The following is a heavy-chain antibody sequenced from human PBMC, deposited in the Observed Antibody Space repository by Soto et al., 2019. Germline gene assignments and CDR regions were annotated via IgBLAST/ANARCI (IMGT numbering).Heavy chain of an antibody. CDR3: RYMTTVTTVDAFDI. D-gene: IGHD4-17*01. V-gene: IGHV3-66*01. Sequence: GGSLRLSCAASGFTVSSNYMSWVRQAPGKGLEWASVIYSGGSTYYADSVKGRFTISRDNSKNTLYLQMNSLRAEDTAVYYCRYMTTVTTVDAFDIWGQGTMVTVSS. CDR2: IYSGGST. CDR1: GFTVSSNY. J-gene: IGHJ3*02.